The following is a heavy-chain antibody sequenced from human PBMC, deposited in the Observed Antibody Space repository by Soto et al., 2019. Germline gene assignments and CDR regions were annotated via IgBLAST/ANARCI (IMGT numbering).Heavy chain of an antibody. D-gene: IGHD6-19*01. CDR3: ARTTVAEAEDY. CDR2: IIPILGIA. CDR1: GGTFSSYT. V-gene: IGHV1-69*02. J-gene: IGHJ4*02. Sequence: QVQLVQSGAEVKKPGSSLKVSCKASGGTFSSYTISWVRQAPGQGLEWMGRIIPILGIANYAQKFQGRVTSTADKPTSTADIELGSMRSEATAVYYCARTTVAEAEDYWGQGTLVTVSS.